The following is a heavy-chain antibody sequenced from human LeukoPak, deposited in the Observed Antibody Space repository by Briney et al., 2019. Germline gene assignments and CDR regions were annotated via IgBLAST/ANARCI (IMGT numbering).Heavy chain of an antibody. V-gene: IGHV4-59*12. Sequence: SETLSLTCTVSGGSISPYYWRWIRRPPGRGLEWIGDMLYSGITNYNPSLKSRVTISVDSSKNQFSLKLSSVTAADTAVYYCARGDTMVRGVGYWYFDLWGRGTLVTVSS. CDR1: GGSISPYY. D-gene: IGHD3-10*01. CDR2: MLYSGIT. J-gene: IGHJ2*01. CDR3: ARGDTMVRGVGYWYFDL.